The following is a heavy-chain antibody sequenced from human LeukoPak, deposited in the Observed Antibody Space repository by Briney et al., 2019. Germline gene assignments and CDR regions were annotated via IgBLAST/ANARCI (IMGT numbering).Heavy chain of an antibody. CDR1: GYTFTSYG. CDR2: ISAYNGNT. CDR3: ARDGVGYCTNGVCYPDY. Sequence: ASVKVSCKASGYTFTSYGISWVRQAPGQGLEWMGWISAYNGNTNYAQKLQGRVTMTTDTSTSTAYMELRSLRSDDTAVYYCARDGVGYCTNGVCYPDYWGQGTLVTVS. J-gene: IGHJ4*02. D-gene: IGHD2-8*01. V-gene: IGHV1-18*01.